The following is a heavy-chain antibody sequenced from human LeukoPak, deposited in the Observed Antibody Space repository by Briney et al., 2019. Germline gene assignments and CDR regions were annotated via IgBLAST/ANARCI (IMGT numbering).Heavy chain of an antibody. CDR1: GGSISSGDYY. CDR2: IYYSGST. Sequence: SQTLSLTCTVSGGSISSGDYYWSWNRQPPGKGLEWIGYIYYSGSTNYNPSLKSRVTISVDTSKNQFSLKLSSVTAADTAVYYCARGATRKYYDWHDFWSGYPNWFDPWGQGTLVTVSS. CDR3: ARGATRKYYDWHDFWSGYPNWFDP. V-gene: IGHV4-61*08. J-gene: IGHJ5*02. D-gene: IGHD3-3*01.